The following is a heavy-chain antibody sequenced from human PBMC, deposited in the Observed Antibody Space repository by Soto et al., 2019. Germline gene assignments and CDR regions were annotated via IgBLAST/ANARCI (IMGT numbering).Heavy chain of an antibody. CDR3: ARGRGRWFTNQMLNAFDI. Sequence: QVQLQESGPGLVKPSETLSLTCTVSGGSISSYYWSWIRQPPGKGLEWIGYIYYSGSTNYNPSLNSRVIISVDTSDNQFSVSQSSVTGADTAVYYWARGRGRWFTNQMLNAFDIWCQGTMVTVSS. V-gene: IGHV4-59*01. D-gene: IGHD2-2*01. CDR1: GGSISSYY. CDR2: IYYSGST. J-gene: IGHJ3*02.